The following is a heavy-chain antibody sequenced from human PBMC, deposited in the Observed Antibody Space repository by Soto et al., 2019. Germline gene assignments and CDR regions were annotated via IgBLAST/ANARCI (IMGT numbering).Heavy chain of an antibody. D-gene: IGHD6-19*01. CDR3: AKDRRIGLAVAGTSDY. CDR1: GFTFSSYA. V-gene: IGHV3-23*01. CDR2: ISGSGGST. J-gene: IGHJ4*02. Sequence: EVQLLESGGGLVQPGGSLRLSCAASGFTFSSYAMSWVRQAPGKGLEWVSAISGSGGSTYYADSVKGRFTISRDNSKNTLYLQMNSLRAEETAVYYCAKDRRIGLAVAGTSDYWGQGTLVTVSS.